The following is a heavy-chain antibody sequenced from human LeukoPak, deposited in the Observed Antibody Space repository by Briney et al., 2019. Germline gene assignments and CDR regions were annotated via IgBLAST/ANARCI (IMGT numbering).Heavy chain of an antibody. Sequence: GGSLRLSCAGFGFTFSTYSMNWVRQAPGKGLEWVSYITGSGDTLYYADSVQGRFTIFRDNAKNSLYLQMNSLRAEDTAVYYCARVRDAYNYFNYWGQGTLVTVSS. J-gene: IGHJ4*02. CDR2: ITGSGDTL. CDR3: ARVRDAYNYFNY. D-gene: IGHD1-14*01. V-gene: IGHV3-48*01. CDR1: GFTFSTYS.